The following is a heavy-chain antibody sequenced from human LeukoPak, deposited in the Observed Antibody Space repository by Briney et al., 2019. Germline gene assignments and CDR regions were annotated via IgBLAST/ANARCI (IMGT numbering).Heavy chain of an antibody. V-gene: IGHV1-69*05. CDR3: ASLRYFDWYPPPHGAFDI. J-gene: IGHJ3*02. CDR1: GGTFSSYA. D-gene: IGHD3-9*01. CDR2: IIPIFGTA. Sequence: SVKVSCKASGGTFSSYAISWVRQAPGQGLEWMGGIIPIFGTANYAQKFQGRVTITTDESTSTAYTELSSLRSEDTAVYYCASLRYFDWYPPPHGAFDIWGQGTMVTVSS.